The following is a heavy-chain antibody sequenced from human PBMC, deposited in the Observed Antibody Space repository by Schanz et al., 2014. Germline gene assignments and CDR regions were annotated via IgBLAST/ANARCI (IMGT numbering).Heavy chain of an antibody. CDR1: GFTFSSYD. Sequence: VQLVESGGDLVKPGGSLRLSCAASGFTFSSYDMDWVRQAPGKGLEWLAVIWFDGTNKYNADSVKGRFTISRDNSKNTLYLQINNLRAEDTAVYYCAYYDVLTGFDYWGQGTQVTVSS. CDR3: AYYDVLTGFDY. J-gene: IGHJ4*02. V-gene: IGHV3-33*08. D-gene: IGHD3-9*01. CDR2: IWFDGTNK.